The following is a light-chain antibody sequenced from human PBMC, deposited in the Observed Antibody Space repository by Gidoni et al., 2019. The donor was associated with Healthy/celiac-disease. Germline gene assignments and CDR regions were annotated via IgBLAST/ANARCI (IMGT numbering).Light chain of an antibody. CDR1: QSVSSSY. Sequence: IVLTPSPGTLSLSPGERSTLSCRSSQSVSSSYLAWYQQKPGQAPRLLIYGASSRATGIPDRFSGSGSGTDFTLTISRLEPEDFAVYYCQQYGSSPRFTFGPGTKVDIK. V-gene: IGKV3-20*01. CDR3: QQYGSSPRFT. J-gene: IGKJ3*01. CDR2: GAS.